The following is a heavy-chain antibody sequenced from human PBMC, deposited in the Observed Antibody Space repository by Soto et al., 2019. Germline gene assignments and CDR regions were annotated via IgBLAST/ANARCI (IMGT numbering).Heavy chain of an antibody. CDR2: ISYDGSNK. V-gene: IGHV3-30*18. J-gene: IGHJ6*02. CDR1: GFTFSSYG. D-gene: IGHD3-10*01. CDR3: AKDLLLWFGNYYYGMDV. Sequence: QVQLVESGGGVVQPGRSLRLSCAASGFTFSSYGMHWVRQAPGKGLEWVAVISYDGSNKYYADSVKGRFTISRDNSKNTLYLQMNSLRAEDTAVYYCAKDLLLWFGNYYYGMDVWGQGTTVTVSS.